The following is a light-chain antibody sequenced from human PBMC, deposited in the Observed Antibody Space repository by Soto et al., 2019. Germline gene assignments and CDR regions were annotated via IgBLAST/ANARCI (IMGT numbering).Light chain of an antibody. J-gene: IGLJ2*01. CDR2: GNS. CDR3: QSYDSSLGGNVV. V-gene: IGLV1-40*01. Sequence: QPVLTQPPSVSGAPGQRVTISCTGSSSNIGAGYDVHWYQQLPGTAPKLLIYGNSNRPSGVPDRFSGSKSGTSASLAITGLQAEDEADYYCQSYDSSLGGNVVFGGGTKLTVL. CDR1: SSNIGAGYD.